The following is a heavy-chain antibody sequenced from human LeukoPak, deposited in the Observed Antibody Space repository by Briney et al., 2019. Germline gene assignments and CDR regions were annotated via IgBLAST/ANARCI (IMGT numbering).Heavy chain of an antibody. D-gene: IGHD2-2*01. CDR3: AKDPCSSTSCYVFDY. CDR1: GFTFDDYA. CDR2: ISWNSGSI. V-gene: IGHV3-9*01. Sequence: SLRLSCAASGFTFDDYAMHWVRQAPGKGLGWVSGISWNSGSIGYADSVKGRFTISRDNAKNSLYLQMNSLRAEDTALYYCAKDPCSSTSCYVFDYWGQGTLVTVSS. J-gene: IGHJ4*02.